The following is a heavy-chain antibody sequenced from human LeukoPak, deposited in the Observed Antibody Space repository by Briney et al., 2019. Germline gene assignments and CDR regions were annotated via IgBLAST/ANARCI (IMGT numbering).Heavy chain of an antibody. V-gene: IGHV3-23*01. J-gene: IGHJ4*02. CDR2: ISGSGGST. Sequence: GSLRLSCAASGFTFSSYAMSWVRQAPGKGLEWVSAISGSGGSTYYADSVKGRFTISRDNSKNTLYLQMNSLRAEDTAVYYCAKDLSTYYYDSSGYYYTTGSDYWGQGTLVTVSS. CDR1: GFTFSSYA. CDR3: AKDLSTYYYDSSGYYYTTGSDY. D-gene: IGHD3-22*01.